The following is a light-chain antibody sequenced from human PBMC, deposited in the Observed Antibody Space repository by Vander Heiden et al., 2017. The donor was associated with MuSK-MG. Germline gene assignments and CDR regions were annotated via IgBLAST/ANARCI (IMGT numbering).Light chain of an antibody. J-gene: IGKJ3*01. CDR1: QSVDSN. V-gene: IGKV3-15*01. Sequence: EIVMTQSPGTLSVSPGERATLSCRASQSVDSNLAWYQQKLGQAPRLLIYGASTRATGIPVRFSGSGFGTDFTLTISSLQPEDFAVYYWQHDKNWPRFGHGTKVDIK. CDR2: GAS. CDR3: QHDKNWPR.